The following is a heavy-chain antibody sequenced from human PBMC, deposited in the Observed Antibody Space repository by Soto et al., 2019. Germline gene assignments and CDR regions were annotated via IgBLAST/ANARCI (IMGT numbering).Heavy chain of an antibody. CDR3: AKGSYTYDSSGYSY. D-gene: IGHD3-22*01. Sequence: GESLKISCAASGFTFSSYAMSWVRQAPGKGLEWVSAISGSGGSTYYADSVKGRFTISRDNSKNTLYLQMNSLRAEDTAVYYCAKGSYTYDSSGYSYWGQGTLVTVSS. CDR1: GFTFSSYA. CDR2: ISGSGGST. J-gene: IGHJ4*02. V-gene: IGHV3-23*01.